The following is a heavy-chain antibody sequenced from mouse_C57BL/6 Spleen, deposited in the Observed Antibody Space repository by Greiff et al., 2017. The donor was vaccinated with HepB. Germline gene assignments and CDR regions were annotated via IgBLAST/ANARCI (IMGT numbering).Heavy chain of an antibody. J-gene: IGHJ3*01. D-gene: IGHD3-3*01. CDR1: GFTFSSYA. CDR2: ISDGGSYT. V-gene: IGHV5-4*03. Sequence: DVKLVESGGGLVKPGGSLKLSCAASGFTFSSYAMSWVRQTPEKRLEWVATISDGGSYTYYPDNVKGRFTISRDNAKNNLYLQMSHLKSEDTAMYYCARVGTRAWFAYWGQGTLVTVSA. CDR3: ARVGTRAWFAY.